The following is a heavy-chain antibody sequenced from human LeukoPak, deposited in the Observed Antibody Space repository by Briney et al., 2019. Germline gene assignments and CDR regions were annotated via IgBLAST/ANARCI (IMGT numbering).Heavy chain of an antibody. CDR2: ISWNSGSI. CDR3: AVMAHIPTAFDI. Sequence: PGGSLRLSCAASGFTFDDYAMHWVRQAPGKGLEWVSGISWNSGSIGYADSVKGRFTISRDNAKNSLYLQMNSLRAEDTALYYCAVMAHIPTAFDIWGQGTMVTVSS. J-gene: IGHJ3*02. CDR1: GFTFDDYA. D-gene: IGHD2-8*01. V-gene: IGHV3-9*01.